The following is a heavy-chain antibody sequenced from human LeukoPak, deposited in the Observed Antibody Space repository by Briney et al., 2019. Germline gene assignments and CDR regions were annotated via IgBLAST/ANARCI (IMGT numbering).Heavy chain of an antibody. J-gene: IGHJ3*02. CDR3: ARDPEYSSSWGCAFDI. CDR1: GGSISSYY. D-gene: IGHD6-13*01. Sequence: PSETLSLTCTVSGGSISSYYWSWIRQPAGKGLEWIGRIYTSGSTNYNPSLKSRVTISVDKSKNQFSLRLSSVTAADTAVYYCARDPEYSSSWGCAFDIWGQGTMVTVSS. CDR2: IYTSGST. V-gene: IGHV4-4*07.